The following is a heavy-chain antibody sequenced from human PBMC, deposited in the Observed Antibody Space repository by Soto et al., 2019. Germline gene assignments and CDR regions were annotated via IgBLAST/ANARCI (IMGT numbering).Heavy chain of an antibody. V-gene: IGHV4-59*01. CDR3: ARSTGVTTVTVYDY. CDR1: GGSISSYY. D-gene: IGHD4-17*01. Sequence: TLSLTCTVSGGSISSYYWSWIRQPPGKGLEWIGYIYYSGSTNYNPSLKSRVTISVDTSKNQFSLKLSSVTAADAAVYYCARSTGVTTVTVYDYWGQGTLVTVSS. J-gene: IGHJ4*02. CDR2: IYYSGST.